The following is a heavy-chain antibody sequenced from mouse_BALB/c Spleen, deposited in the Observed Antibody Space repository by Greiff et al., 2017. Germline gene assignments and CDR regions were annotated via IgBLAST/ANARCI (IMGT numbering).Heavy chain of an antibody. CDR3: ARRGYGYDYFDD. Sequence: EVKLMESGGGLVKPGGSLKLSCAASGFAFSSYDMSWVRQTPEKRLEWVAYISSGGGSTYYPDTVKGRFTISRDNAKNTLYLQMSSLKSEDTAMYYCARRGYGYDYFDDWGQGTTLTVSS. J-gene: IGHJ2*01. V-gene: IGHV5-12-1*01. D-gene: IGHD1-2*01. CDR2: ISSGGGST. CDR1: GFAFSSYD.